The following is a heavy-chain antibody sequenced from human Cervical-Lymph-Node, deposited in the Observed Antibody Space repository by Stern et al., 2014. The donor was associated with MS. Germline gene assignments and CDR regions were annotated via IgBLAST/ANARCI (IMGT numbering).Heavy chain of an antibody. Sequence: QMQLVQSGAEVKNPGASVKVSCKTSGYTFSTHDLNWVRQATGQGLEWMGWMNPNTGNTGYAKSFRGRVTMTRDTSTSTAYMELTSLTSEDTAVYYCARRDCSGGSCYMGVSHWGQGTLVTVSS. J-gene: IGHJ4*02. CDR2: MNPNTGNT. V-gene: IGHV1-8*01. CDR1: GYTFSTHD. D-gene: IGHD2-15*01. CDR3: ARRDCSGGSCYMGVSH.